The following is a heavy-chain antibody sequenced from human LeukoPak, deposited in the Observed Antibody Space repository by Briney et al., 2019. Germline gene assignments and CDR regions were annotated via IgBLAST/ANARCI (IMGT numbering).Heavy chain of an antibody. V-gene: IGHV1-46*01. CDR1: GYTFTSYY. Sequence: GASVTVSCKASGYTFTSYYMHWVRQAPGQGLEWMGIINPSGGSTSYAQKFQGRVTMTRDTSTSTVYMELSSLRSEDTAVYYCARPMAGYSRLDPFDYWGQGTLVTVSS. J-gene: IGHJ4*02. D-gene: IGHD5-18*01. CDR3: ARPMAGYSRLDPFDY. CDR2: INPSGGST.